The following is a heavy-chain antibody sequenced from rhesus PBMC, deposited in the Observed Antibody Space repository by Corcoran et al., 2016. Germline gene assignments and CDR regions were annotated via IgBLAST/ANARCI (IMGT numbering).Heavy chain of an antibody. CDR3: ARDGGDGGWDY. CDR2: ISYEGSKK. Sequence: EVQLLETGGGLVQPGGSLKLSCAASGFTSRTYGMSWGRQAPGKGWEWVAVISYEGSKKYYADSGKDRFNISRDNSKSMLYLQMNTLKLEEAAVYYSARDGGDGGWDYWGQGVLVALSS. J-gene: IGHJ4*01. CDR1: GFTSRTYG. V-gene: IGHV3-54*01. D-gene: IGHD6-31*01.